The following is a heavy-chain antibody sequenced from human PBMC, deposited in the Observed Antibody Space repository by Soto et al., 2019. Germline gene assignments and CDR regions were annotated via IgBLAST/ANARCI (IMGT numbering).Heavy chain of an antibody. Sequence: SETLSLTCTVSGGSISSYYWSWIRQPPGKGLEWIGYIYYSGSTYYNPSLKSRVTISVDTSKNQFSLKLSSVTAADTAVYYCARDCSGGSCYTPEGLYYGMDVWGQGTTVTVSS. CDR3: ARDCSGGSCYTPEGLYYGMDV. J-gene: IGHJ6*02. D-gene: IGHD2-15*01. CDR2: IYYSGST. CDR1: GGSISSYY. V-gene: IGHV4-59*12.